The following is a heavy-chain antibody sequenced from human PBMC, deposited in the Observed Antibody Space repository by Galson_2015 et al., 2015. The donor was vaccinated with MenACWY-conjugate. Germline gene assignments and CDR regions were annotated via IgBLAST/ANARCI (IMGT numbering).Heavy chain of an antibody. CDR1: GFLFSTYA. J-gene: IGHJ4*02. D-gene: IGHD1-1*01. CDR3: ANMAVLTTSAFDF. Sequence: SMRISCAASGFLFSTYAMTWVRQAPGKGLEWVSAISSSRGATTYYADSVKGRFTISGDNSRSKLFLQMDRLSAEDAAVYYCANMAVLTTSAFDFWGQGTLVTVSS. CDR2: ISSSRGATT. V-gene: IGHV3-23*01.